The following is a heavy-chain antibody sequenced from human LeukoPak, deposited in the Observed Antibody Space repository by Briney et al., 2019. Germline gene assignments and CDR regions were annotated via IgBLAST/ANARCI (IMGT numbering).Heavy chain of an antibody. CDR2: INHSGST. D-gene: IGHD3-22*01. CDR1: GGSFSGYY. V-gene: IGHV4-34*01. CDR3: ARRVNEYYDSSGYHNWFDP. Sequence: PSETLSLTCAVYGGSFSGYYWSWIRQPPGKGLEWIGEINHSGSTNYNPSLKSRVTISVDTSKNQFSLKLSSVTAADTAVCYCARRVNEYYDSSGYHNWFDPWGQGTLVTVSS. J-gene: IGHJ5*02.